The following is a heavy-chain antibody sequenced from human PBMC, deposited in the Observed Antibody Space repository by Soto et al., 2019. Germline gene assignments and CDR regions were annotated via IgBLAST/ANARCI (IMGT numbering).Heavy chain of an antibody. Sequence: AESLKISCKGSGYSFTIYWIGWVRQMPGKGLEWMGLIYPGDSDTRYSPSFQDQGPISPDKSISTAYLQWSSLKASDTAMYYCARLGSYSSCYPGHRDVFDIWGRG. CDR1: GYSFTIYW. CDR3: ARLGSYSSCYPGHRDVFDI. D-gene: IGHD3-22*01. V-gene: IGHV5-51*01. CDR2: IYPGDSDT. J-gene: IGHJ3*02.